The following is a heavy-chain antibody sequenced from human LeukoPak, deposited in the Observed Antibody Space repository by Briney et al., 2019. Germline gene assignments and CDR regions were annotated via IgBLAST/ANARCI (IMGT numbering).Heavy chain of an antibody. CDR1: GVSISSGSYY. D-gene: IGHD3-22*01. V-gene: IGHV4-61*02. CDR2: IYTSGST. Sequence: SETLSLTCTVSGVSISSGSYYWSWIRQPAGKGLEWIGRIYTSGSTNYNPSLKSRVTVSVDTSKNQFSLKLSSVTAADTAVYYCTRHLMPYYYDSSGYYAMGYWGQGTLVTVSS. CDR3: TRHLMPYYYDSSGYYAMGY. J-gene: IGHJ4*02.